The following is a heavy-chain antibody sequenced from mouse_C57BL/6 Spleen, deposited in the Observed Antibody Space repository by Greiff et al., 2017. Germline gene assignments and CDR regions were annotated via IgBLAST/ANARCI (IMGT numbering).Heavy chain of an antibody. CDR1: GYTFTSYW. CDR3: ARWTTVVAFDY. V-gene: IGHV1-69*01. Sequence: QVHVKQPGAELVMPGASVKLSCKASGYTFTSYWMHWVKQRPGQGLEWIGEIDPSDSYTNYNQKFKGKSTLTVDKSSSTAYMQLSSLTSEDSAVYYCARWTTVVAFDYWGQGTTLTVSS. J-gene: IGHJ2*01. CDR2: IDPSDSYT. D-gene: IGHD1-1*01.